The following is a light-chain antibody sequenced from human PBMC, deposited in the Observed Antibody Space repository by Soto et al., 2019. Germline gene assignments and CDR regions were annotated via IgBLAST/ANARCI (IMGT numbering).Light chain of an antibody. CDR3: GSWTSGATYV. J-gene: IGLJ1*01. CDR1: SSDVGAYNY. Sequence: QSALTQPASVSGSPGQSITISCAGTSSDVGAYNYVSWYQHHPGKAPKLMIYDVNNRPSGDSNRFSDSKSGNTASLTISGLQAEYEADYYCGSWTSGATYVFGSGTKLTVL. CDR2: DVN. V-gene: IGLV2-14*03.